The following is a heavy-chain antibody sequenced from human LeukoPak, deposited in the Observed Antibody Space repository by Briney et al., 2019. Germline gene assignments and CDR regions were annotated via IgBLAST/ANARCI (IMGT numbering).Heavy chain of an antibody. V-gene: IGHV1-18*01. J-gene: IGHJ4*02. D-gene: IGHD3-22*01. CDR2: ISGYNGNT. CDR1: GYTFTSYG. Sequence: ASVKVSCKASGYTFTSYGISWVRQAPGQGLEWMGWISGYNGNTNYAQKLQGRVTMTTDTSTSTAYMELRSLRSDDTAVYYCATAHKYYYDSSGYYDWGQGTLVTVSS. CDR3: ATAHKYYYDSSGYYD.